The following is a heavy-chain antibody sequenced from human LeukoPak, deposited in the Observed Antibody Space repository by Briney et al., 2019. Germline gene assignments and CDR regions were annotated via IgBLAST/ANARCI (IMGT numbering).Heavy chain of an antibody. Sequence: GGTLRLSCAASGFTFSSYGMSWVRQAPGKGLEWVSAISGSGGSTYYADSVKGRFTIPRDNSKNTLYLQMNSLRAEDTAVYYCARDGQSSTSPYYYYYYMDVWGKGTTVTVSS. J-gene: IGHJ6*03. V-gene: IGHV3-23*01. CDR3: ARDGQSSTSPYYYYYYMDV. D-gene: IGHD2-2*01. CDR2: ISGSGGST. CDR1: GFTFSSYG.